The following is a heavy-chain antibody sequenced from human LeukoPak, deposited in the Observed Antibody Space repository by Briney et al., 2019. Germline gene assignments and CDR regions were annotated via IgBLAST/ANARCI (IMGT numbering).Heavy chain of an antibody. CDR2: INPSGGST. Sequence: ASVKVSCRASGYTFTSYYMLWVRQAPGQGLEWMGIINPSGGSTSYAQKFQGRVTMTRDTSTSTVYMELSSLRSEDTAVYYCARVRFLEWFPDYWGQGTLVTVSS. D-gene: IGHD3-3*01. V-gene: IGHV1-46*01. J-gene: IGHJ4*02. CDR3: ARVRFLEWFPDY. CDR1: GYTFTSYY.